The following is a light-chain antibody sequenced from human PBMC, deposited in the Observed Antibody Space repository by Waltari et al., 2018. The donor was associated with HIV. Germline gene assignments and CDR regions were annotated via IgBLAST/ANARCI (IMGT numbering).Light chain of an antibody. CDR1: ALPKKY. V-gene: IGLV3-10*01. Sequence: SYELTQPPSVAVSPGQTARITCTGDALPKKYSSWYQQKSGQATVLVIYEDRKRPSGLPERFSGSSSGTTATLTISGAQVEDEADYYCYSTDNSGHHRVFGTGTKLTVL. CDR2: EDR. CDR3: YSTDNSGHHRV. J-gene: IGLJ2*01.